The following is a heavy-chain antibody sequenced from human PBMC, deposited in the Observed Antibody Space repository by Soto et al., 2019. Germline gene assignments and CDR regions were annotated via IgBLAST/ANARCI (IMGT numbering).Heavy chain of an antibody. Sequence: SETLSLTCTVSGGSISSGGYYWSWIRQHPGKGLEWIGYIYYSGSTYYNPSLKSRVTISVDTSKNQFSLKLSSVTAADTAVYYCARDRANVHWFDPWGQGTLVTVSS. CDR1: GGSISSGGYY. D-gene: IGHD1-1*01. V-gene: IGHV4-31*03. CDR3: ARDRANVHWFDP. CDR2: IYYSGST. J-gene: IGHJ5*02.